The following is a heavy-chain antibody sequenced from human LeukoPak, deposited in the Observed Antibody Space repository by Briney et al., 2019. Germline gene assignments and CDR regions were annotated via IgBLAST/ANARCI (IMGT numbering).Heavy chain of an antibody. CDR1: GYTFTGYY. CDR2: INPNSGGT. D-gene: IGHD2-2*01. CDR3: ARDPEGYCSSTRCSDY. Sequence: ASVKVSCKASGYTFTGYYMHWVRQAPGQGLEWMGWINPNSGGTNYAQKFQGRVTMTRDTSISTAYMELSRLRSDDTAVYYCARDPEGYCSSTRCSDYWGQGTLVTVSS. J-gene: IGHJ4*02. V-gene: IGHV1-2*02.